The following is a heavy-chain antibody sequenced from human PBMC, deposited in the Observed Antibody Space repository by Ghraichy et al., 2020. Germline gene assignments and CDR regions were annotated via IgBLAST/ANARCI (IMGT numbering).Heavy chain of an antibody. CDR2: IYYSGST. D-gene: IGHD1-26*01. V-gene: IGHV4-39*01. CDR1: GGSISSSSYY. CDR3: ARQAGGSYDDNWFDP. J-gene: IGHJ5*02. Sequence: SETLSLTCTVSGGSISSSSYYWGWIRQPPGKGLEWIGSIYYSGSTYYNPSLKSRVTISVDTSKNQFSLKLSSVTAADTAVYYCARQAGGSYDDNWFDPWGQGTLVTVSS.